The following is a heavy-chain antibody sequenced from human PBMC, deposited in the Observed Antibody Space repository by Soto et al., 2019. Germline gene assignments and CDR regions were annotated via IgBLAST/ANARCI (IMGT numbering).Heavy chain of an antibody. CDR2: VYYSGST. J-gene: IGHJ4*02. CDR1: GVSISSGDYY. Sequence: SETLSLTCTVSGVSISSGDYYWSWIRQPPGKGLEWIGYVYYSGSTYYNPSLKSRVTISVDTSKNQFSLKLSSVTAADTAVYYCARTMTDHYFDYWGQGTLVTVSS. D-gene: IGHD3-22*01. CDR3: ARTMTDHYFDY. V-gene: IGHV4-30-4*01.